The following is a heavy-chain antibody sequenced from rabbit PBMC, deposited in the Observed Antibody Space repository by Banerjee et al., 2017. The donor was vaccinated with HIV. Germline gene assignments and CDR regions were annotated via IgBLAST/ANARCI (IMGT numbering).Heavy chain of an antibody. Sequence: QSLEESGGGLVEPEGSLTLTCKASGFSFSSGYDMCWVRQAPGKGLEWIACIYTGDGDTYYANWAKGRFTISKTSSTVTLQMTSLTAADTATYFCARDAGGDGYSNDLWGPGTLVTVS. CDR3: ARDAGGDGYSNDL. J-gene: IGHJ4*01. V-gene: IGHV1S40*01. CDR1: GFSFSSGYD. D-gene: IGHD7-1*01. CDR2: IYTGDGDT.